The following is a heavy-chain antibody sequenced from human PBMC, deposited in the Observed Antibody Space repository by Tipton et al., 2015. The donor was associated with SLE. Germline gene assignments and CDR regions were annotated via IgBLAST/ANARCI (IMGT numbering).Heavy chain of an antibody. CDR3: ARDIGLIGAGVTPLDY. J-gene: IGHJ4*02. CDR2: IYYSGST. D-gene: IGHD3-10*01. CDR1: GGSISSSSYY. Sequence: GLVKPSETLSLTCTVSGGSISSSSYYWGWIRQPPGKGLEWIGSIYYSGSTYYNPSLKSRVTISLDTSKNQFSLKLNSVTAADTAVYFCARDIGLIGAGVTPLDYWGQGTLVIVSS. V-gene: IGHV4-39*07.